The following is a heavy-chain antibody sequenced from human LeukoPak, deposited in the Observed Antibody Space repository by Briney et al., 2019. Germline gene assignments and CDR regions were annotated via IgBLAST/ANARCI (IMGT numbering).Heavy chain of an antibody. CDR1: GFTFSIYA. Sequence: GGSLRLSCTASGFTFSIYAMNWVRQAPGKGLEWVSSITGIYGGPYYAESVKGRFTISRDNSKNTLYLQVNSLRVEDTAVYYCALRDAYNQRDYWGQGTLVTVSS. CDR3: ALRDAYNQRDY. J-gene: IGHJ4*02. CDR2: ITGIYGGP. V-gene: IGHV3-23*01. D-gene: IGHD5-24*01.